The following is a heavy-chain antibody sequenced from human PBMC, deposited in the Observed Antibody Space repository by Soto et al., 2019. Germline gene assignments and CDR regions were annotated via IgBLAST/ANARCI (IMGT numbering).Heavy chain of an antibody. CDR3: AKDEWPAYTH. CDR1: VFTFSSYA. V-gene: IGHV3-23*01. J-gene: IGHJ4*02. Sequence: GGSLRLSCSASVFTFSSYAMSWFRQAPGKGLEWVSAISGSGGSTYYADSVKGRFTISRDNSKNTLYLQMNSLRAEDTAVYYCAKDEWPAYTHWGQGTLVTVSS. D-gene: IGHD3-3*01. CDR2: ISGSGGST.